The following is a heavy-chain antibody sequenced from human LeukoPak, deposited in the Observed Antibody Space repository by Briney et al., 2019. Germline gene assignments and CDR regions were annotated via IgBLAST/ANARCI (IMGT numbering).Heavy chain of an antibody. Sequence: PGGSLRLSCAASGYSFNAYAMSWVRQAPGKGLEWVSSITGDGNTIIYADSVKGWFTISRDYSKNTLYLQMNSLRAEDTAVYYCAREAAAAGWFDPWGQGTLVTVSS. CDR1: GYSFNAYA. CDR2: ITGDGNTI. D-gene: IGHD6-13*01. V-gene: IGHV3-23*01. CDR3: AREAAAAGWFDP. J-gene: IGHJ5*02.